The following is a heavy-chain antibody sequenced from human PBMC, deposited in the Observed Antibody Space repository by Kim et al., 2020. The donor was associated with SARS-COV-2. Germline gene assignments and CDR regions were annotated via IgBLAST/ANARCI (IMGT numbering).Heavy chain of an antibody. D-gene: IGHD3-10*01. CDR1: GFTFSSYA. CDR3: VNGLWFGESQLDY. V-gene: IGHV3-64D*09. CDR2: ISSNGGST. Sequence: GGSLRLSCSASGFTFSSYAMHWVRQAPGKGLEYVSAISSNGGSTYYADSVKGRFTISRDNSKNTLYLQMSSLRAEDTAVYYCVNGLWFGESQLDYWGQGTLVTVSS. J-gene: IGHJ4*02.